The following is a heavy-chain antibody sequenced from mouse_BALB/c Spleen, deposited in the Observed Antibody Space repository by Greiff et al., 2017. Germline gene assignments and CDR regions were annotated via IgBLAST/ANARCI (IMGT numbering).Heavy chain of an antibody. D-gene: IGHD1-1*01. CDR3: ARDSTSQLGY. CDR1: GFTFSSYG. Sequence: EVKVVESGGGLVQPGGSLKLSCAASGFTFSSYGMSWVRQTPDKRLELVATINSNGGSTYYPDSVKGRFTISRDNAKNTLYLQMSSLKSEDTAMYYCARDSTSQLGYWGQGTLVTVSA. J-gene: IGHJ3*01. CDR2: INSNGGST. V-gene: IGHV5-6-3*01.